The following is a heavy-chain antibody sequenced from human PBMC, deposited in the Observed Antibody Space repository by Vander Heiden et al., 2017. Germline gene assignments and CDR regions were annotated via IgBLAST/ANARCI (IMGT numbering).Heavy chain of an antibody. CDR1: GATSSSYA. V-gene: IGHV1-69*01. D-gene: IGHD5-18*01. J-gene: IGHJ6*02. CDR2: IIPIFGTA. CDR3: ARAKTMVTDYYYYGMDV. Sequence: QVQLAQTGAEVKKPGSSGKVSCKASGATSSSYAISWVRQAPGQGLEWMGGIIPIFGTANYAQKFQGRVTITADESTSTAYMELSSLRSEDTAVYYCARAKTMVTDYYYYGMDVWGQGTTVTVSS.